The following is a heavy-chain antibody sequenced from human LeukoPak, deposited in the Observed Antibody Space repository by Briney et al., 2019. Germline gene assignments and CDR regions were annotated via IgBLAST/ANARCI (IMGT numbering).Heavy chain of an antibody. CDR3: ARGPRGLGMAGTFDY. J-gene: IGHJ4*02. CDR1: GGSIRKSGYS. CDR2: INHSGST. D-gene: IGHD6-19*01. V-gene: IGHV4-34*01. Sequence: SETLSLTCAVSGGSIRKSGYSWSWIRQPPGKGLERIGEINHSGSTNYNPSLKSRVTISVDTSKNQFSPKLNSVTAADTAVYYCARGPRGLGMAGTFDYWGQGTLVTVSS.